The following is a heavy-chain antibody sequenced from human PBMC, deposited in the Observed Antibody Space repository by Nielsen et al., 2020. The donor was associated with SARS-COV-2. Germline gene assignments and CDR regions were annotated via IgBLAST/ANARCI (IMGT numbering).Heavy chain of an antibody. CDR1: GFTFDDYA. Sequence: GGSLRLSCAASGFTFDDYAMHWVRQAPGKGLEWVSGISWNSGSIGYADSVKGRFTISRDNAKNSLYLQMNSLRAEDTALYYCAKLPSQDAFDIWGQGTMVTVSS. CDR3: AKLPSQDAFDI. V-gene: IGHV3-9*01. J-gene: IGHJ3*02. CDR2: ISWNSGSI.